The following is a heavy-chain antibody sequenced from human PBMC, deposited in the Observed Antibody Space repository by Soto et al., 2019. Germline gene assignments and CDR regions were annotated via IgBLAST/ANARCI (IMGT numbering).Heavy chain of an antibody. CDR2: IIPIFGTA. V-gene: IGHV1-69*13. D-gene: IGHD5-12*01. J-gene: IGHJ4*02. CDR3: ARGSRRWLHLIDY. CDR1: GGTFSSYA. Sequence: GASVKVSCKASGGTFSSYAISWVRQAPGQGLEWMGGIIPIFGTANYAQKFQGRVTITADESTSTAYMELSSLRSEDTAVYYCARGSRRWLHLIDYWGQGTLVTVSS.